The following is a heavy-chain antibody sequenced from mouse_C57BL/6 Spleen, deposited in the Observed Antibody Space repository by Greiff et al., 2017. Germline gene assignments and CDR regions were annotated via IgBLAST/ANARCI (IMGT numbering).Heavy chain of an antibody. D-gene: IGHD1-1*01. Sequence: EVKLVESGGGLVKPGGSLKLSCAASGFTFSSYAMSWVRQTPEKRLEWVATISDGGSYTYYPDNVKGRFTISRDNAKNNLYLQMSQLKSEDTAMDYCARAGLTTVVDYWGQGTTLTVSS. CDR1: GFTFSSYA. J-gene: IGHJ2*01. CDR3: ARAGLTTVVDY. V-gene: IGHV5-4*03. CDR2: ISDGGSYT.